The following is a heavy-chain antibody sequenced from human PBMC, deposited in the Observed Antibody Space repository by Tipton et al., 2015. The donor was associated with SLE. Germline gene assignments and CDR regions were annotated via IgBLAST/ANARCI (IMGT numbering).Heavy chain of an antibody. CDR2: INSDGIYT. J-gene: IGHJ4*02. CDR3: ASRRG. CDR1: GFTFSSNL. Sequence: SLRLSCAASGFTFSSNLMYWVRQPPGKGLVWVSRINSDGIYTYYADSAKGRFTISRDNAKNTVYLQMNSLRAEDTGVYYCASRRGWGQETLVTVSS. V-gene: IGHV3-74*01.